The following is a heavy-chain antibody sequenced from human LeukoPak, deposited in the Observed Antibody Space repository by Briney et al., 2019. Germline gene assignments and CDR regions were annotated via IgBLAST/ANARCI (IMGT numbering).Heavy chain of an antibody. CDR1: GYSFTSYW. CDR3: AMMRHTYYYGSGSYSDY. CDR2: IYPGDSDT. J-gene: IGHJ4*02. Sequence: GESLKISCKGSGYSFTSYWIGWVRQMPGKGLEWMGIIYPGDSDTRYSPSFQGQVTIPADKSISTAYLQWSSLKASDTAMYYCAMMRHTYYYGSGSYSDYWGQGTLVTVSS. D-gene: IGHD3-10*01. V-gene: IGHV5-51*01.